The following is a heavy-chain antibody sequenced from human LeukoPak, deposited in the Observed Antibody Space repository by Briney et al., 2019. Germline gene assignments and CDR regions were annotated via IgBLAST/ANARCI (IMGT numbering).Heavy chain of an antibody. J-gene: IGHJ3*02. V-gene: IGHV3-30-3*01. D-gene: IGHD3-22*01. Sequence: GRSLRLSCAASGFTFSSYAMHWVRQAPGKGLEWVAVISYDGSNQYYADSVKGRFTISRDNSKNTLYLQMNSLRAEDTAVYYCARDGGYYDSSGYYLGAFDIWGQGTMVTVSS. CDR1: GFTFSSYA. CDR3: ARDGGYYDSSGYYLGAFDI. CDR2: ISYDGSNQ.